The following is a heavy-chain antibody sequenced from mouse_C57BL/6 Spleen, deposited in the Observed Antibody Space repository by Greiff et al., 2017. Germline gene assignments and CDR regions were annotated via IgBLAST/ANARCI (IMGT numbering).Heavy chain of an antibody. CDR2: IYPSDSET. J-gene: IGHJ2*01. V-gene: IGHV1-61*01. D-gene: IGHD4-1*01. Sequence: QVQLQQPGAELVRPGSSVKLSCKASGYTFTSYWMDWVKQRPGQGLEWIGNIYPSDSETHYNQKFKDKATLTVDKSSSTAYMQRSSLTSEDSAVYYCARLGGGYFDYWGQGTTLTVSS. CDR3: ARLGGGYFDY. CDR1: GYTFTSYW.